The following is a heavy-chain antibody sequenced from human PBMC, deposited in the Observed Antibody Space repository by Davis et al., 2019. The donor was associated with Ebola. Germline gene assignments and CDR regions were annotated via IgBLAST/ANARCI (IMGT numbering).Heavy chain of an antibody. CDR3: AKLNTVTTWPVVGY. D-gene: IGHD4-11*01. V-gene: IGHV3-30*18. J-gene: IGHJ4*02. Sequence: GESLKISCAASGFTFSSYSMNWVRQAPGKGLEWVAVISYDGSNKYYADSVKGRFTISRDNSKNTLYLQMNSLRAEDTAVYYCAKLNTVTTWPVVGYWGQGTLVTVSS. CDR1: GFTFSSYS. CDR2: ISYDGSNK.